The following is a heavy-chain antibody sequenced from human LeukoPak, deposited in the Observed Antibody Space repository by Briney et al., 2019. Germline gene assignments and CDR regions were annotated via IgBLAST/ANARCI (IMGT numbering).Heavy chain of an antibody. V-gene: IGHV1-46*01. D-gene: IGHD1-26*01. CDR1: GYTFTSYY. CDR3: ARGEGVGATALNFDY. J-gene: IGHJ4*02. Sequence: ASVKVSCKASGYTFTSYYMHWVRQAPGQGLEWMGIINPSGGSTSYAQKFQGRVTMTRDMSTSTVYMELSSLRSEDTAVYYCARGEGVGATALNFDYWGQGTLVTVSS. CDR2: INPSGGST.